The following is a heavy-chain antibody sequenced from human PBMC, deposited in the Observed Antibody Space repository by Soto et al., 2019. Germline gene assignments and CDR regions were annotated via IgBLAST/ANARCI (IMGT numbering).Heavy chain of an antibody. D-gene: IGHD6-13*01. CDR1: NYPISDGYY. CDR3: ARVAGYASSWSDY. Sequence: KPSETLSLTCNVSNYPISDGYYWGWIRQPPGKGLEWIGSVYHTGSTYYNPSLKSRVTFSMDTSKNQISLKLRSVTAADTAVYHCARVAGYASSWSDYWGQGTLVTVSS. V-gene: IGHV4-38-2*02. CDR2: VYHTGST. J-gene: IGHJ4*02.